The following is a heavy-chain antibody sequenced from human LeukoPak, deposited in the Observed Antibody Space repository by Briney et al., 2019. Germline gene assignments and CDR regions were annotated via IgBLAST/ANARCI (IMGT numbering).Heavy chain of an antibody. D-gene: IGHD5-18*01. CDR2: INPNSGGT. V-gene: IGHV1-2*02. J-gene: IGHJ6*03. CDR3: ARVFYSYGGDSFYYYMDV. Sequence: ASVKVSCKASGYTFTGYYMHWVRQAPGQGLEWMGWINPNSGGTNYAQKFQGRVTMTRDTSISTAYMELSRLRSDDTAVYYCARVFYSYGGDSFYYYMDVWGKGTTVTVS. CDR1: GYTFTGYY.